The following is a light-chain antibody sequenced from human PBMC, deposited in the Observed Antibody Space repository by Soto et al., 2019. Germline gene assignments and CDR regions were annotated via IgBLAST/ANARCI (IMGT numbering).Light chain of an antibody. CDR3: SSYTSSSTV. CDR1: SSDVGGYNY. Sequence: QSVLTQPASVSGSPGQSITISCTGNSSDVGGYNYVSWYQQHPGKAPKLMIYDVSNRPSGVSNRFSGSTSGNTASLTISGLQAEDEADYYCSSYTSSSTVFGTGTKVTVL. J-gene: IGLJ1*01. CDR2: DVS. V-gene: IGLV2-14*01.